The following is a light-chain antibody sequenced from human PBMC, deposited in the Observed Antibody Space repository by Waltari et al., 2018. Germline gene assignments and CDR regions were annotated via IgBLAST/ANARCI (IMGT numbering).Light chain of an antibody. V-gene: IGKV3-20*01. J-gene: IGKJ1*01. CDR2: GAS. Sequence: EIVLPQFPGTLSLSPGERATLSCRASQSVSSGWLAWFQQKPGQAPRLLIYGASRRARGIPDRFRGSGSGTDFTLTISRVDPEDFALYFCQQYGSSPRTFGQGTKVEI. CDR3: QQYGSSPRT. CDR1: QSVSSGW.